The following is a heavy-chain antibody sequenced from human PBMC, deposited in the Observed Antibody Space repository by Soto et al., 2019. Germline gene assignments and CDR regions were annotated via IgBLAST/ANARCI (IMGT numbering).Heavy chain of an antibody. Sequence: TLSLTCPVSGGSISSGGYYWSWIRQHPGKGLEWIGYIYYSGSTYYNPSLKSRVTISVDTSKNQFSLELSSVTAADTAVYYCARVPTMIVVVRGLDAFDIWGQGTMVTVSS. CDR2: IYYSGST. CDR1: GGSISSGGYY. J-gene: IGHJ3*02. CDR3: ARVPTMIVVVRGLDAFDI. V-gene: IGHV4-31*03. D-gene: IGHD3-22*01.